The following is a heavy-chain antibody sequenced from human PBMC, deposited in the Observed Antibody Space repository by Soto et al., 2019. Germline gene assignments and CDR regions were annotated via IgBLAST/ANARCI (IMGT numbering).Heavy chain of an antibody. J-gene: IGHJ6*02. CDR3: ARAYDSSGYGRFYYYYGMDV. CDR1: GGSISSYY. CDR2: IYYSGST. Sequence: QVQLQESGPGLVKPSETLSLTCTVSGGSISSYYWSWIRQPPGKGLEWIGYIYYSGSTNYNPSLKSRVTISVDTSKNQFSLKLSSVTAADTAVYYCARAYDSSGYGRFYYYYGMDVWGQGTTVTVSS. V-gene: IGHV4-59*01. D-gene: IGHD3-22*01.